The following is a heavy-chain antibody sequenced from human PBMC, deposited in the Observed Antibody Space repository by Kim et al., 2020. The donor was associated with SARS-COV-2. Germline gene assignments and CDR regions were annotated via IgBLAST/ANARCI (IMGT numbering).Heavy chain of an antibody. V-gene: IGHV3-23*01. J-gene: IGHJ4*02. Sequence: RFTISRDKSKNTLYLQMNSLRAEDTAVYYCAKRKGCSRTAAGTCGYYFDYWGQGTLVTVSS. D-gene: IGHD6-13*01. CDR3: AKRKGCSRTAAGTCGYYFDY.